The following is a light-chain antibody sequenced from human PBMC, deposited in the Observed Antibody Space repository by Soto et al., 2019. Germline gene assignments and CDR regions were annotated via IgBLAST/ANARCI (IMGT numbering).Light chain of an antibody. J-gene: IGLJ3*02. CDR3: SSDTITNTLV. Sequence: QSALTQPASVSGSPGQSITISCTGTSSDVGGYNYVSWYQQYPGKAPKLMIYEVSNRPSGVSNRFAGSKYGNVASLTISGHQAEDEADYYCSSDTITNTLVFGGGTKLTVL. CDR1: SSDVGGYNY. CDR2: EVS. V-gene: IGLV2-14*01.